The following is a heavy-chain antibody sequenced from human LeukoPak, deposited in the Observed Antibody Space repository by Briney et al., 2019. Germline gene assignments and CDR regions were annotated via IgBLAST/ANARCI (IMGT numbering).Heavy chain of an antibody. CDR3: AKDLSDPVMVIDS. J-gene: IGHJ4*02. V-gene: IGHV3-23*01. D-gene: IGHD5-18*01. CDR2: ISGSGGST. Sequence: GGSLRLSCAASGFTFSSYGMSWVRQAPGKGLEWVSGISGSGGSTYYADSVKGRFTISRDNSKNTLYLQMDSLRAEDTAVYYCAKDLSDPVMVIDSWGQGTLVTVSS. CDR1: GFTFSSYG.